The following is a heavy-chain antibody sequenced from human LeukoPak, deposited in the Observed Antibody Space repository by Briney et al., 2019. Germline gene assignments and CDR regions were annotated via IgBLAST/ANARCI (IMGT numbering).Heavy chain of an antibody. CDR2: MSYDGSYK. CDR3: ASGSYHEH. CDR1: GFTFSTSA. V-gene: IGHV3-30*15. J-gene: IGHJ1*01. D-gene: IGHD1-26*01. Sequence: GGSLRLSCAASGFTFSTSAMHWVRQAPGKGLEWVAVMSYDGSYKHYADSVKGRFTISRDNSRNTLSLQMSSLRAEDTAVYYCASGSYHEHWGQGTLVTVSS.